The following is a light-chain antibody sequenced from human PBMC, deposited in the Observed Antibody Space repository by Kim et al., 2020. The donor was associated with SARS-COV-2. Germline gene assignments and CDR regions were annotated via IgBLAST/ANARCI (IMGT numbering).Light chain of an antibody. CDR2: EDN. V-gene: IGLV6-57*01. Sequence: TLADTRSRRCIARHYVQWNQARPAMPPTTVIYEDNQGPAGLPYRFSGSIDSTSNSATLTITRLKTNDEADYYCQSYDSSNWVFGEGTQLTVL. CDR3: QSYDSSNWV. CDR1: RRCIARHY. J-gene: IGLJ3*02.